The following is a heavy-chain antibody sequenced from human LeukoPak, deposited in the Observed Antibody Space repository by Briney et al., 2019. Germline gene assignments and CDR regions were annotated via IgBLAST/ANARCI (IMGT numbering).Heavy chain of an antibody. J-gene: IGHJ6*02. D-gene: IGHD3-3*01. CDR3: AGSKGGIFGVVTNYYYYGMDV. CDR1: GYTFTGYY. Sequence: ASVKVSCKASGYTFTGYYMHWVRQAPGQGLEWMGWINPNSGNTGYAQKFQGRVTMTRNTSISTAYMELSSLRSEDTAVYHCAGSKGGIFGVVTNYYYYGMDVWGQGTTVTVSS. V-gene: IGHV1-8*02. CDR2: INPNSGNT.